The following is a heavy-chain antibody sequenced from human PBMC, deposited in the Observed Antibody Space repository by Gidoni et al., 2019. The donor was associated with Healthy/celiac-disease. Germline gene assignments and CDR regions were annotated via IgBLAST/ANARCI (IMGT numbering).Heavy chain of an antibody. CDR1: GYSISSGYY. CDR3: ARVFGDKGGSCWN. CDR2: IDHSGST. Sequence: QVQLQESGPGLVKPSETLSLTCAVSGYSISSGYYWGWIRQPPGKGLEWIGSIDHSGSTYYNPSLKSRVTISVDTSKNQFSLKLSSVTAADTAVYYCARVFGDKGGSCWNWGQGTLVTVSS. V-gene: IGHV4-38-2*01. D-gene: IGHD2-15*01. J-gene: IGHJ4*02.